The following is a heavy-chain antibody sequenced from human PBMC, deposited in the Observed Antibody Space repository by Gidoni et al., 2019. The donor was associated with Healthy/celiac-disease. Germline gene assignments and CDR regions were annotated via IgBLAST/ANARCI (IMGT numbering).Heavy chain of an antibody. CDR1: GGSFSGYY. CDR3: ARGIIVPAAIRYYYGMDV. V-gene: IGHV4-34*01. CDR2: INHSGST. Sequence: QVQLQQWGAGLLKPSETLSLTCAVYGGSFSGYYWSWIRQPPGKGLEWIGEINHSGSTNYNPSLKSRVTISVDTSKNQFSLKLSSVTAADTAVYYYARGIIVPAAIRYYYGMDVWGQGTTVTVSS. J-gene: IGHJ6*02. D-gene: IGHD2-2*02.